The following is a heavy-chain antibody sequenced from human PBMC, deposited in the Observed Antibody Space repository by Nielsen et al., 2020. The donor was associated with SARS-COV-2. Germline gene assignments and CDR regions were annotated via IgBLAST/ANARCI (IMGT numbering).Heavy chain of an antibody. CDR3: AREGGVGATTGLDY. D-gene: IGHD1-26*01. V-gene: IGHV3-33*01. CDR2: IWYDGSNK. Sequence: GESLKISCAASGFTFSSYGMHWVRQAPGKGLEWVAVIWYDGSNKYYADSVKGRFTISRDNSKNTLYLQRNSLRAGDTAVYYCAREGGVGATTGLDYWGQGTLVTVSS. CDR1: GFTFSSYG. J-gene: IGHJ4*02.